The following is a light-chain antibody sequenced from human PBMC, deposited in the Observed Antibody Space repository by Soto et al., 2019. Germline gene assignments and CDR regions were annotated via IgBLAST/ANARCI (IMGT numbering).Light chain of an antibody. V-gene: IGKV3-20*01. CDR3: QQYGSSPPYT. J-gene: IGKJ2*01. CDR1: RSVSSRY. CDR2: GAS. Sequence: EIVLTQSPGTLSLSPGERATLSCRASRSVSSRYLAWYQQKPGQAPRLLIYGASSRATGIPDRFSGSGSGTDFSLTISRLEPEDFAVYYCQQYGSSPPYTFGPGTKLEIK.